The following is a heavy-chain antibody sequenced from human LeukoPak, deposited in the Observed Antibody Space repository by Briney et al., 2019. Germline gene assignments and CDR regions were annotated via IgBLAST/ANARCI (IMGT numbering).Heavy chain of an antibody. CDR1: GYTFTGYY. D-gene: IGHD4-17*01. CDR2: INPNSGGT. Sequence: ASVKVSCKASGYTFTGYYMHWVRQAPGQGLEWMGWINPNSGGTNYAQKFQGRVTMTRDTSISTAYMELSRLRSDDTAVYYCARDDYGDYDSNYYGTDVWGQGTTVTVSS. J-gene: IGHJ6*02. V-gene: IGHV1-2*02. CDR3: ARDDYGDYDSNYYGTDV.